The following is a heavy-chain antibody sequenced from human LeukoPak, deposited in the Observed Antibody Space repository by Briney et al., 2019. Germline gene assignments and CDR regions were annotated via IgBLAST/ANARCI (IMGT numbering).Heavy chain of an antibody. CDR3: ARQKGYCSGGSCHEGYFDY. Sequence: SETLSLTCTVSGGSISSYYWSWIRQPPGKGLGWIGYIYYSGSTNYNPSLKSRVTISVDTSKNQFSLKLSSVTAADTAVYYCARQKGYCSGGSCHEGYFDYWGQGTLVTVSS. J-gene: IGHJ4*02. CDR2: IYYSGST. CDR1: GGSISSYY. V-gene: IGHV4-59*08. D-gene: IGHD2-15*01.